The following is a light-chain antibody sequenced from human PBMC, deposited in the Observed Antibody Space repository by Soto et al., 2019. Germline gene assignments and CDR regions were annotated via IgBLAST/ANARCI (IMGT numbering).Light chain of an antibody. CDR2: GAS. CDR3: HQYNTWPPGT. J-gene: IGKJ2*02. CDR1: QSVGGN. V-gene: IGKV3-15*01. Sequence: EIVMTQAPATLSVSPGERATLSCRASQSVGGNLAWYQQKPGRAPRLLVYGASTRATGISARFSGSGSGTEFTLTISSLQSEDFAVYYCHQYNTWPPGTFGQGTKLE.